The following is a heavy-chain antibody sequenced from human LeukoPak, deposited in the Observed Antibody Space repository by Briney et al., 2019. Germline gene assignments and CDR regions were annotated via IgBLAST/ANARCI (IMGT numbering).Heavy chain of an antibody. V-gene: IGHV3-66*01. CDR1: GFTVKDNF. CDR2: LYSGGAT. J-gene: IGHJ4*02. D-gene: IGHD4/OR15-4a*01. CDR3: TRDSANYHFAY. Sequence: GGSLRLSCAASGFTVKDNFMSWVRQAPGKGLEWVSVLYSGGATYYADSVKGRFTISRDNSKNIVFLQMNDLRTEDTAFYYCTRDSANYHFAYWGQGSLVTVSS.